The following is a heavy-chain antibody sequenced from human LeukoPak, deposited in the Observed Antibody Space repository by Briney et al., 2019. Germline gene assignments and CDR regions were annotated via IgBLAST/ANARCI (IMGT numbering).Heavy chain of an antibody. D-gene: IGHD6-19*01. CDR3: ARGSRSSGWFDY. CDR1: GFTVSSNY. CDR2: IYSGGSA. V-gene: IGHV3-53*01. Sequence: GGSLRLSCAASGFTVSSNYMSWVRQAPGKGLEWVSVIYSGGSAYYADSVKGRFTISRDNSKNTLYLQMNSLRAEDTAVYYCARGSRSSGWFDYWGQGTLVTVSS. J-gene: IGHJ4*02.